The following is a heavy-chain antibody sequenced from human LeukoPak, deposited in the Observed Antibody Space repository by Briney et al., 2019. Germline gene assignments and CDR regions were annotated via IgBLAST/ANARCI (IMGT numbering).Heavy chain of an antibody. D-gene: IGHD2-15*01. V-gene: IGHV3-23*01. CDR1: GFTFSSYG. CDR2: ISGSGGST. CDR3: AKARYCSGGSCYFDY. J-gene: IGHJ4*02. Sequence: PGRSLRLSCAASGFTFSSYGMHWVRQAPGKGLEWVSAISGSGGSTYYADSVKGRFTISRDNSKNTLYLQMNSLRAEDTAVYYCAKARYCSGGSCYFDYWGQGTLVTVSS.